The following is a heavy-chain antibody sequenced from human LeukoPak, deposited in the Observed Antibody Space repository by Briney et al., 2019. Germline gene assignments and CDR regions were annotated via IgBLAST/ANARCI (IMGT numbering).Heavy chain of an antibody. CDR1: GYSISSGYY. J-gene: IGHJ4*02. Sequence: SETLSLTCTVSGYSISSGYYWGWIRQPPGKGLEWIGSIYHSGSTYYNPSLKSRVTISVDTSKNQFSLKLSSVTAADTAVYYCARSPASGDPYYFDYWGQGTLVTVSS. V-gene: IGHV4-38-2*02. CDR2: IYHSGST. CDR3: ARSPASGDPYYFDY.